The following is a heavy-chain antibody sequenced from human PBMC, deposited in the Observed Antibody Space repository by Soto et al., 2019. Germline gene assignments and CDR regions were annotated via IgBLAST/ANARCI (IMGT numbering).Heavy chain of an antibody. CDR1: GGSISSYY. Sequence: SETLSLTCTVSGGSISSYYWSWIRQPPGKGLEWIGYIYYSGSTNYNPSLKSRVTISVDTSKNQFSLKLSSVTAADTAVYYCARYTYYDFWSGYPNWFDPWGQGTLVTVSS. CDR2: IYYSGST. V-gene: IGHV4-59*12. J-gene: IGHJ5*02. CDR3: ARYTYYDFWSGYPNWFDP. D-gene: IGHD3-3*01.